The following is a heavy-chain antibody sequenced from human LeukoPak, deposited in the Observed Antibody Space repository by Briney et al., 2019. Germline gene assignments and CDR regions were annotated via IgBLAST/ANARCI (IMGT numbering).Heavy chain of an antibody. CDR1: GYTLTELS. Sequence: GASVKVSCKVSGYTLTELSMHWVRQAPGKGLEWTGGFDPEDGETIYAQKFQGRVTMTEDTSTDTAYMELSSLRSEDTAVYYCATAAQYYYDSSGLNWFDPWGQGTLVTVSS. CDR3: ATAAQYYYDSSGLNWFDP. V-gene: IGHV1-24*01. CDR2: FDPEDGET. J-gene: IGHJ5*02. D-gene: IGHD3-22*01.